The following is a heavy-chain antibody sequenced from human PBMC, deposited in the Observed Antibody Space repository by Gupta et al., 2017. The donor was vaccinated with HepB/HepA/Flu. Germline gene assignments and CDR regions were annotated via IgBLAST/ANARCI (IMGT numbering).Heavy chain of an antibody. V-gene: IGHV3-48*02. D-gene: IGHD4-17*01. CDR3: ASNGTTVTAARFPAFDI. CDR2: ISGSGSTI. J-gene: IGHJ3*02. Sequence: EVQVVESGGGFVQRGGSLRLSCAASGFTLTSYSITWVRQAPGKGLEWVSFISGSGSTIHYADAVKGRFTISRDSANNSLYLQMNNLRDEDTAVYYCASNGTTVTAARFPAFDIWGQGTMVTVSS. CDR1: GFTLTSYS.